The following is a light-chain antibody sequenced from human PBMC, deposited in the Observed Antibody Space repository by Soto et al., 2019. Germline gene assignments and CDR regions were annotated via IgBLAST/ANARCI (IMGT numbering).Light chain of an antibody. Sequence: QSVLTQPPSVSGAPGQRVTISCTGSSSNIGAGYDVHWYQQLPGTAPKLLIYGNSNRPSGVPDRFSGSKSGTSASLAITGRRAEDDADYSCQSYDRSLSGWVFGGGTKLTVL. J-gene: IGLJ3*02. CDR1: SSNIGAGYD. V-gene: IGLV1-40*01. CDR3: QSYDRSLSGWV. CDR2: GNS.